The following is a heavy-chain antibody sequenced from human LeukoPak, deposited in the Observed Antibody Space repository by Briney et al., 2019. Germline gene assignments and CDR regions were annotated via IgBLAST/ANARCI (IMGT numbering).Heavy chain of an antibody. D-gene: IGHD1-26*01. Sequence: EASVKVSCKASGYTFTDYYIHWVRQAPGQGLEWMGWIDPNSGGTNFAQKFQGRVTMTTDTSITTAYMELTRLRSDDTAVYYCAKDGRELQTLDYWGQGTLVTVSS. J-gene: IGHJ4*02. CDR1: GYTFTDYY. CDR3: AKDGRELQTLDY. CDR2: IDPNSGGT. V-gene: IGHV1-2*02.